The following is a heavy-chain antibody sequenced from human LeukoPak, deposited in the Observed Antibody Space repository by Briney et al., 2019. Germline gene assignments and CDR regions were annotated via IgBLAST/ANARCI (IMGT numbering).Heavy chain of an antibody. J-gene: IGHJ4*02. V-gene: IGHV3-66*01. Sequence: GGSLRLSCAASGFTVSSNYMSWVRQAPGKGLEWVSVIYSGGSTYYADSVKGRFTISRDNSKNTLYLQMNSLRAEDTAVYYCAREQLSSGWYYDYWGQGTLVTVSS. CDR2: IYSGGST. CDR1: GFTVSSNY. D-gene: IGHD6-19*01. CDR3: AREQLSSGWYYDY.